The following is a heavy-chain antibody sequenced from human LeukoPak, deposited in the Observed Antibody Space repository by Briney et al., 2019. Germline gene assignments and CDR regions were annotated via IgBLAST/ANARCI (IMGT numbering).Heavy chain of an antibody. CDR2: INWNGGST. D-gene: IGHD3-22*01. V-gene: IGHV3-20*04. CDR1: GFTFVDYG. Sequence: PGGSLRLSCAASGFTFVDYGMSWVRQAPGKGLEWVSGINWNGGSTGYADSVKGRFTISRDNAKNSLYLQMNSLRAEDTAVYYCARVMQYYDSSGYDDYWGQGTLVTVSS. J-gene: IGHJ4*02. CDR3: ARVMQYYDSSGYDDY.